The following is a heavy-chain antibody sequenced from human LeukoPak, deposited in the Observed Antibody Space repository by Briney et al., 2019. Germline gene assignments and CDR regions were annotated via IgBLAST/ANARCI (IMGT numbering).Heavy chain of an antibody. D-gene: IGHD2-2*01. V-gene: IGHV1-2*02. CDR3: ARVYCSSTSCPYHYYGMDV. J-gene: IGHJ6*02. CDR2: INPNSGGT. Sequence: ASVKVSCKASGYTFTGYYMHWVRQAPGQGLEWMGWINPNSGGTNYAQKFQGRVTMTRDTSISTAYMELSRLRSDDTAVYSCARVYCSSTSCPYHYYGMDVWGQGTTVTVSS. CDR1: GYTFTGYY.